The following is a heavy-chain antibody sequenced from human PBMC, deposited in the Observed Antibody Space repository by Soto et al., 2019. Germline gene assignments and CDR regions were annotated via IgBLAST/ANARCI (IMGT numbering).Heavy chain of an antibody. V-gene: IGHV5-10-1*01. J-gene: IGHJ6*02. CDR2: IXPXXSXT. CDR3: ARHTEGYYYYGMDV. D-gene: IGHD2-8*02. Sequence: GESLKISWKGSGYSFTSYWIIWVRQMPGKGLEWMGRIXPXXSXTXXXPXXXGHVTISADKSISTAYLQWSSLKASDTAMYYCARHTEGYYYYGMDVWGQGTTVTVSS. CDR1: GYSFTSYW.